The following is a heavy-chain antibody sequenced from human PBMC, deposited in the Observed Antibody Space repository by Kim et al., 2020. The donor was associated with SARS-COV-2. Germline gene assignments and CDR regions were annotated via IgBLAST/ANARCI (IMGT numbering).Heavy chain of an antibody. V-gene: IGHV4-4*08. CDR1: GASISSDY. D-gene: IGHD1-26*01. Sequence: SDTLSLTCTVSGASISSDYWSWIRQPPGKGLEWMGYIYKSGTTNYNPSLKSRVIISSDTSKNQFSLNLRSVTAADTAVYYCARSYSGTYFAAFDIWGPGTMATVSS. J-gene: IGHJ3*02. CDR3: ARSYSGTYFAAFDI. CDR2: IYKSGTT.